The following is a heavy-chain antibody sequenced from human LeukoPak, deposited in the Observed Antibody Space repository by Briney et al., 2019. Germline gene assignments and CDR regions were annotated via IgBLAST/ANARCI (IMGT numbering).Heavy chain of an antibody. V-gene: IGHV1-8*01. CDR1: GYTFTSYD. D-gene: IGHD6-13*01. J-gene: IGHJ4*02. Sequence: ASVKVSCKASGYTFTSYDINWVRQATGQGLEWMGWMNPNSGNTGYAQKFQGRVTMTTDTSTSTAYMELRSLRSDDTAVYYCARDPIAAAGPLDYWGQGTLVTVSS. CDR2: MNPNSGNT. CDR3: ARDPIAAAGPLDY.